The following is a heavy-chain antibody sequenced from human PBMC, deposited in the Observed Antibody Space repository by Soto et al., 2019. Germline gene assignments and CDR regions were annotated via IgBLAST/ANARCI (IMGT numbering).Heavy chain of an antibody. CDR3: ARDLIPAAPSYHFFALDV. CDR2: IIPIFGTT. J-gene: IGHJ6*02. V-gene: IGHV1-69*01. D-gene: IGHD2-2*01. CDR1: GNPFNNYG. Sequence: QERLVQSGAEVRRPGSSVRVSCKASGNPFNNYGISWVRQAPGQGLEWMGGIIPIFGTTNYALLFRGRLTITADESTSTVYMELRSLGSDDTAMYFCARDLIPAAPSYHFFALDVWGQGTPVTVSS.